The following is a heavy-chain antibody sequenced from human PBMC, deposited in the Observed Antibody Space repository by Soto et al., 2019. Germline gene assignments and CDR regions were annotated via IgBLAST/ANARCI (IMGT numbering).Heavy chain of an antibody. D-gene: IGHD6-13*01. CDR2: ISYDGSNK. J-gene: IGHJ4*02. Sequence: GGSLRLSCAASGFTFSSYAMHWVRQAPGKGLEWVAVISYDGSNKYYADTVKGRFTIYRDNSKNTLYLQMNSLRAEDTAVYYSAVRIAAAGPFDSRGQGTLVTVSS. CDR3: AVRIAAAGPFDS. CDR1: GFTFSSYA. V-gene: IGHV3-30-3*01.